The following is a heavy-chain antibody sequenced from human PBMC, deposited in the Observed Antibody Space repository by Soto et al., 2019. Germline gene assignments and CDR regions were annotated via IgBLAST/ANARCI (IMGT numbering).Heavy chain of an antibody. CDR1: GFTFSSYA. V-gene: IGHV3-23*01. CDR2: ISGSGGST. Sequence: EVQLLESGGGLVQPGGSLRLSCADSGFTFSSYAMTWDRQAPGKGLVWVSAISGSGGSTDYVDSVKGRFTISRYNSENALYLQMNSLRAEDTAVYYCARLQADTFGPWAYFACWGQGTLVTVSS. D-gene: IGHD3-16*01. J-gene: IGHJ4*02. CDR3: ARLQADTFGPWAYFAC.